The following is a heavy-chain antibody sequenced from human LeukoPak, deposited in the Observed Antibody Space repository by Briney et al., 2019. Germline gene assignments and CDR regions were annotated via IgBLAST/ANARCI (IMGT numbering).Heavy chain of an antibody. D-gene: IGHD3-10*01. CDR1: GFTFSSYS. CDR2: ISSSSSYI. CDR3: ATEVWAYGAFDI. V-gene: IGHV3-21*01. J-gene: IGHJ3*02. Sequence: PGGSLRLSCAASGFTFSSYSMNWVRQAPGKGLEWVSSISSSSSYIYYADSVKGRFTISRDNAKNSLYLQMNSLRAEDTAVYYCATEVWAYGAFDIWGQGTMVTVSS.